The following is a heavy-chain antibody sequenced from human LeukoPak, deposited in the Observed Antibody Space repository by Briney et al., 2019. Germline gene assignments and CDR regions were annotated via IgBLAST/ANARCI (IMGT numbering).Heavy chain of an antibody. CDR1: GFGFSSYS. D-gene: IGHD4-23*01. J-gene: IGHJ6*03. CDR2: ISRSSSYI. CDR3: ARDPIGGLYYYYMDV. Sequence: GGSLRLSCAASGFGFSSYSMNWVRQAPGKGLEWVSCISRSSSYIYYADSVKGRFTISRDNAKNSLYLQMNSLRAEDTAVYFCARDPIGGLYYYYMDVWGKGITVTVSS. V-gene: IGHV3-21*01.